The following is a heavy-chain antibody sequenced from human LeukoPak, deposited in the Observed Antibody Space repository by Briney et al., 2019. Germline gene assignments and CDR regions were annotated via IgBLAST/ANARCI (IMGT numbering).Heavy chain of an antibody. CDR3: ARGTMVRGVPHYYYYYYMDV. CDR2: IIPIFGTA. CDR1: GGTFSSYA. V-gene: IGHV1-69*05. Sequence: GASVKVSCKASGGTFSSYAIRWGRQAPGQGVEWMGGIIPIFGTANYAQKFQGRVTITTDESTSTAYMELSSLRSEDTAVYYCARGTMVRGVPHYYYYYYMDVWGKGTTVTVSS. J-gene: IGHJ6*03. D-gene: IGHD3-10*01.